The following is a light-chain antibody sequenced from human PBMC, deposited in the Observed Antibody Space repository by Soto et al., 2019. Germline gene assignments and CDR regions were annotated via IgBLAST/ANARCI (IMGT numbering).Light chain of an antibody. J-gene: IGKJ4*01. CDR3: LQHNSYPLT. CDR2: AAS. CDR1: QGIGNY. Sequence: DIQMTQSPSALSASIRDRVTITCRASQGIGNYVAWFQVKPGKVPKRLIYAASSLQSGVPSRFSGYGAGTEFTLTISSLQPEDSAISYCLQHNSYPLTFGGGTKVEI. V-gene: IGKV1-17*03.